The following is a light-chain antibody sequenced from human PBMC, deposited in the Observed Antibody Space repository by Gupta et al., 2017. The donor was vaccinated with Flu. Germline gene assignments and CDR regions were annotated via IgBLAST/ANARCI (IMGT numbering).Light chain of an antibody. CDR3: MQALEALWT. V-gene: IGKV2-28*01. CDR2: LGS. CDR1: QSLLYSDGNNY. Sequence: DIVMTQSPFSLPVTPGEPASISCRSSQSLLYSDGNNYLDWYVQKPGQSPQLPIYLGSNRASGVPDRFSRSASGTDFTLKISRVEAEDVGVYYCMQALEALWTFGQGTKVEIK. J-gene: IGKJ1*01.